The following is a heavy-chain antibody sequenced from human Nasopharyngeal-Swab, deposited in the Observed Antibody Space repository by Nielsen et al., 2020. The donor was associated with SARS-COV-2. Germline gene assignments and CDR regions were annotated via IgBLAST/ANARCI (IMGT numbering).Heavy chain of an antibody. Sequence: GESLKISCAASGFTFSSYGMHWVRQAPGKGLEWVAVIWYDGSNKYYADSVKGRFTISRDNSKNTLYLQMNSLRAEDTAVYDCARDLVRGRWLQYAFDIWGQGTMVTVSS. D-gene: IGHD5-24*01. CDR3: ARDLVRGRWLQYAFDI. V-gene: IGHV3-33*01. CDR1: GFTFSSYG. J-gene: IGHJ3*02. CDR2: IWYDGSNK.